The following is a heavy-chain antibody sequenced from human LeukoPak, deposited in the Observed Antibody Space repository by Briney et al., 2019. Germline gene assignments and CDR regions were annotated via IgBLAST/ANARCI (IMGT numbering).Heavy chain of an antibody. CDR1: GFTFSSYG. J-gene: IGHJ4*02. CDR2: ISYDGSNK. CDR3: AKGYGSGSYSPSDY. V-gene: IGHV3-30*18. D-gene: IGHD3-10*01. Sequence: PGGSLRLSCAASGFTFSSYGMHWVRQAPGKGLEWVAVISYDGSNKYYADSVKGRFTISRDNAKNSLYLQMNSLRAEDTALYYCAKGYGSGSYSPSDYWGQGTLVTVSS.